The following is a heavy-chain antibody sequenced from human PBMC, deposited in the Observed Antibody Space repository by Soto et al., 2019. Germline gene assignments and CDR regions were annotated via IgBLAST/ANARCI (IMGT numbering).Heavy chain of an antibody. CDR2: ISYDGSNK. CDR3: AKTGMKGYYYYYMDV. Sequence: QVQLVESGGGVVQPGRSLRLSCAASGFTFSSYGMHWVRQAPGKGLEWVAVISYDGSNKYYAYSVKGRFTISRDNSKNTLYLQMNSLRAEDTAVYYCAKTGMKGYYYYYMDVWGKGTTVTVSS. V-gene: IGHV3-30*18. J-gene: IGHJ6*03. CDR1: GFTFSSYG.